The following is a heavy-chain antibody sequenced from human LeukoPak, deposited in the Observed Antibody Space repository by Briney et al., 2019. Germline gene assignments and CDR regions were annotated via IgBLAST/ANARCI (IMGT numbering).Heavy chain of an antibody. CDR3: ARGGDSHSYGSARFDY. CDR2: INPNSGGT. D-gene: IGHD5-18*01. J-gene: IGHJ4*02. CDR1: GYTFTGYY. V-gene: IGHV1-2*02. Sequence: ASVKVSCKVSGYTFTGYYLHWVRQAPGQGLEWMGWINPNSGGTNYAQKFQGRVTMTRDTSISTAYMELSRLRSDDTAVYYCARGGDSHSYGSARFDYWGQGTLVTVSS.